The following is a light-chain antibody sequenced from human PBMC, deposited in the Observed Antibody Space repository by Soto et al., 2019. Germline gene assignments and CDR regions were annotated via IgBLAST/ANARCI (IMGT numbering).Light chain of an antibody. V-gene: IGKV3-15*01. J-gene: IGKJ1*01. CDR1: QSVSNN. CDR2: GAS. Sequence: EIVMTQSPATLSVSPGERGTLSCRASQSVSNNLAWYQQKPGQAPRLPIYGASTRATGIPARFSGSGSGTEFTLTISSLQSEDFAVYYCQQYNKWPWTFGQGTKVDIK. CDR3: QQYNKWPWT.